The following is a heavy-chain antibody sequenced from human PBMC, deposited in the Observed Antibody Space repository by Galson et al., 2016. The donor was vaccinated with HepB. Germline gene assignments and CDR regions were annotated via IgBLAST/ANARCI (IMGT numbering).Heavy chain of an antibody. Sequence: SLRLSCAASGFTFSSYGMHWVRQAPGKGLDWVAVIWYDGSNKYYADSVKGRFTISRDNSKNTLYLQMNSLRAEDTAVYYCAVSSGWRPEFDYWGQGTLVTVSS. J-gene: IGHJ4*02. CDR2: IWYDGSNK. D-gene: IGHD6-19*01. CDR3: AVSSGWRPEFDY. V-gene: IGHV3-33*01. CDR1: GFTFSSYG.